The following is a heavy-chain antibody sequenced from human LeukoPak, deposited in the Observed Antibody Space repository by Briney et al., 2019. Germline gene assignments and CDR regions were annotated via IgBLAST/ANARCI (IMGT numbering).Heavy chain of an antibody. CDR2: TYYRSEWHS. CDR1: GDSVSTISAA. J-gene: IGHJ3*01. CDR3: AREGLGRDAFDV. Sequence: SQTLSLTCALSGDSVSTISAAWNWTRQSPSGGLECLGRTYYRSEWHSHYPVSVNSRLTLSPDTSKSGFSLKVLVVTTEHRVVFYCAREGLGRDAFDVWGQGTRVTVCS. V-gene: IGHV6-1*01.